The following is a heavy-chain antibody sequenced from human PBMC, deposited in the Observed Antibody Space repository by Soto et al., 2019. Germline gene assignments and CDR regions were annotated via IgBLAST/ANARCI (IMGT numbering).Heavy chain of an antibody. Sequence: PGGSLRLSCAASGFTFSSYTMNWVRQAPGEGLVWVSRMSGDGKTISYADSVKGRFTISRDNAKNTLYLQMNSLRVEDTAVYYCARTYVPGIAGFDPWGQGTLVTAPQ. CDR1: GFTFSSYT. J-gene: IGHJ5*02. CDR3: ARTYVPGIAGFDP. CDR2: MSGDGKTI. V-gene: IGHV3-74*01. D-gene: IGHD1-1*01.